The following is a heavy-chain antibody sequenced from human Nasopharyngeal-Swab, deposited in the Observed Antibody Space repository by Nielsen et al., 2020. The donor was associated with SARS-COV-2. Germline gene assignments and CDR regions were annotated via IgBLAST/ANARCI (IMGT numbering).Heavy chain of an antibody. CDR1: GFTFSSYW. J-gene: IGHJ6*02. Sequence: GESLKISCAASGFTFSSYWMSWVRQAPGKGLEWVAVISYDGSNKYYADSVKGRFTISRDSSKNTLYLQMNSLRPEDTAVYYCARDRAHLWFGAHYYYGMDVWGQGTTVTVSS. CDR3: ARDRAHLWFGAHYYYGMDV. V-gene: IGHV3-30-3*01. D-gene: IGHD3-10*01. CDR2: ISYDGSNK.